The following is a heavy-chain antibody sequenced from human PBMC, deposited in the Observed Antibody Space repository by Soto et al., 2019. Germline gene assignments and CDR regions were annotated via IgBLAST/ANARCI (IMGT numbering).Heavy chain of an antibody. CDR1: GGSISDDTYY. CDR2: IYYSGST. Sequence: SETLSLTCTVSGGSISDDTYYWGWIRQPPGKGLKWIGSIYYSGSTSYNPSLKSRVTISVDTSKNQFSLKLSSVTAADTAVYYCARGFLPNWFDPWGQGTLVTVSS. J-gene: IGHJ5*02. D-gene: IGHD3-10*01. V-gene: IGHV4-39*07. CDR3: ARGFLPNWFDP.